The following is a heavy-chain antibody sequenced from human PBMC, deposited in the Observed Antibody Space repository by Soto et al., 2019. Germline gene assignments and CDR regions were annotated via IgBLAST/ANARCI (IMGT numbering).Heavy chain of an antibody. CDR1: GFTFSSYW. CDR3: ARDPDGDYSYYHLDV. CDR2: IKQVGSEK. D-gene: IGHD4-17*01. Sequence: EVPLVESGGGLVQPGGSLRLSCAASGFTFSSYWMSWVRQAPGKGLGWVANIKQVGSEKYYVDSVKGRFTISRDNAKNSLYLQMNSLRAEDTAVYYCARDPDGDYSYYHLDVWGKGTTVTVSS. J-gene: IGHJ6*03. V-gene: IGHV3-7*01.